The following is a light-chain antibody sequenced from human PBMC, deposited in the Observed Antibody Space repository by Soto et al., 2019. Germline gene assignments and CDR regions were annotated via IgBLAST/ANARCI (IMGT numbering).Light chain of an antibody. CDR1: RSDIGSYNF. CDR2: EVS. J-gene: IGLJ2*01. Sequence: QSALTQPASVSGSPGQSITISCTGTRSDIGSYNFVSWYQQYPGKAPKLLIYEVSNRPSGVSSRFSGSKSGNTASLTISGLQAEDEADYYCSSYINSITFVVFGGGTKLTVL. CDR3: SSYINSITFVV. V-gene: IGLV2-14*01.